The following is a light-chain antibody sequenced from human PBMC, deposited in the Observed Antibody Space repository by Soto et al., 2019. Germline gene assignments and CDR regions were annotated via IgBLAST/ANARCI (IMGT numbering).Light chain of an antibody. CDR2: EVS. J-gene: IGLJ1*01. CDR3: SSYTSSTSPYV. V-gene: IGLV2-14*01. Sequence: QSVLTQPASVSGSPGQSITISCTGTSSDVGGYNYVSWYQQHPGKAPKLMIYEVSNRPSGVSNRFSGSKSGNTASLTISRLQVEDEADYYCSSYTSSTSPYVLGTGTKFTVL. CDR1: SSDVGGYNY.